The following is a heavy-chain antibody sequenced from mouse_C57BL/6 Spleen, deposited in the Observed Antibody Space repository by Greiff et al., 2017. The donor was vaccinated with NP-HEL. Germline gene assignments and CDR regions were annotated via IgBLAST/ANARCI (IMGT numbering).Heavy chain of an antibody. CDR3: ARLPYGNYVENY. J-gene: IGHJ2*01. CDR1: GYAFSSSW. Sequence: QVQLKHSGPELVKPGASVKISCKASGYAFSSSWMNWVKQRPGKGLEWIGRIYPGDGDTNYNGKFKGKATLTADKSSSTAYMQLSSLTSEDSAVYFCARLPYGNYVENYWGQGTTLTVSS. V-gene: IGHV1-82*01. CDR2: IYPGDGDT. D-gene: IGHD2-1*01.